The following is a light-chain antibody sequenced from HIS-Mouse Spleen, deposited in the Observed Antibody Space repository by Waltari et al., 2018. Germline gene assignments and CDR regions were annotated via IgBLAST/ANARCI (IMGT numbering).Light chain of an antibody. CDR2: DVS. V-gene: IGLV2-14*03. Sequence: QSALTQPASVTWSPGQSITISCTGTSCDVGGYNSVSWYQQHPGKAPKLMIYDVSNRPSGVSNRFSGSKSNTASLTISGLQAEDEADYYCSSYTSSSFNVVFGGGTKLTVL. CDR1: SCDVGGYNS. J-gene: IGLJ2*01. CDR3: SSYTSSSFNVV.